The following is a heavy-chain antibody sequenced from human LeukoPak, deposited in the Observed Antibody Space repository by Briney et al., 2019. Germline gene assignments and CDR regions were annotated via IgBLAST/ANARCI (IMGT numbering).Heavy chain of an antibody. V-gene: IGHV3-48*03. D-gene: IGHD2-2*01. CDR1: GFTFSSYE. J-gene: IGHJ5*02. Sequence: GGSLRLSRAASGFTFSSYEMNWVRQAPGKGLEWVSYISSSGSTIYYADSVKGRFTISRDNAKNSLYLQMNSLRAEDTAVYYCARGRGKYQLLGGPPSWFDPWGQGTLVTVSS. CDR2: ISSSGSTI. CDR3: ARGRGKYQLLGGPPSWFDP.